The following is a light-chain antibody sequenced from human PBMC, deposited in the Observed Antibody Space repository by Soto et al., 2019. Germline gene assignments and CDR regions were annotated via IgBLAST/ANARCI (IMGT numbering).Light chain of an antibody. CDR2: GHS. V-gene: IGLV1-40*01. J-gene: IGLJ2*01. Sequence: QSVLTQPPSVSGAPGQRVTIACSGSNSNIGAGYGVHWYRHLPGEAPKLLLSGHSHRPSGVPDRFSGSKSGTSASLVITGLQAEDEADYYCQSYDSGLSGLIFAAGTQLTV. CDR1: NSNIGAGYG. CDR3: QSYDSGLSGLI.